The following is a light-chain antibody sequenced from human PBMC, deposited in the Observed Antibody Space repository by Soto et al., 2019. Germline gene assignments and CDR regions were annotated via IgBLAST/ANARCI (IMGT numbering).Light chain of an antibody. CDR1: NIGSKS. Sequence: SYELTQPPSVSVAPGQTARITCGGINIGSKSVHWYQQKPGQAPILVVYGDDDRPSGISERFSGSNSGNTATLTISRVEAGDEADYYCQVWERSSDHWVFGGGTKVTVL. CDR2: GDD. J-gene: IGLJ3*02. CDR3: QVWERSSDHWV. V-gene: IGLV3-21*02.